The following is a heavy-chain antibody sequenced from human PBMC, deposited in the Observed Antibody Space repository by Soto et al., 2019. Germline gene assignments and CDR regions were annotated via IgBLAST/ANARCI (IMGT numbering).Heavy chain of an antibody. CDR2: ISSSSSYI. CDR3: AREYAAAGTGDAFDI. Sequence: EVQLVESGGGLVKPGGSLRLSCAASGFTFSSYSMNWVRQAPGKGLEWVSSISSSSSYIYYADSVKGRFTNSRDNAKNSLYLQMNSLRAEDTAVYYCAREYAAAGTGDAFDIWGQGTMVTVSS. D-gene: IGHD6-13*01. V-gene: IGHV3-21*01. CDR1: GFTFSSYS. J-gene: IGHJ3*02.